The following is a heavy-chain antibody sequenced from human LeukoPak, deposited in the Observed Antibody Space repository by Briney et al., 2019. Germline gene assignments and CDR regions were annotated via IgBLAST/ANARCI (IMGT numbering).Heavy chain of an antibody. CDR2: IYYSGST. V-gene: IGHV4-39*06. Sequence: SETLSLTCTVSGGSISSSSYYWGWIRQPPVKGLEWIGSIYYSGSTYYNPSLKSRVTISVDTSKNQFPLKLSSVTAADTAVYYCARERYDSSGYTVDYWGQGTLVTVSS. CDR3: ARERYDSSGYTVDY. J-gene: IGHJ4*02. D-gene: IGHD3-22*01. CDR1: GGSISSSSYY.